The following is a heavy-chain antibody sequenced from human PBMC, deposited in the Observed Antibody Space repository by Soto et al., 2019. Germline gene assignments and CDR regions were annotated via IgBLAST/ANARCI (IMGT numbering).Heavy chain of an antibody. CDR3: ARAYSSSWYYFDY. J-gene: IGHJ4*02. V-gene: IGHV3-21*01. CDR2: ISSSSSYI. CDR1: GFTFSSYS. D-gene: IGHD6-13*01. Sequence: GGSLRLSCAASGFTFSSYSMNWVRQAPGKGLEWVSSISSSSSYIYYADSVKGRFTISRDNAKNSLYLQMNSLRAEDTAVYYCARAYSSSWYYFDYWGQGTLVTVSS.